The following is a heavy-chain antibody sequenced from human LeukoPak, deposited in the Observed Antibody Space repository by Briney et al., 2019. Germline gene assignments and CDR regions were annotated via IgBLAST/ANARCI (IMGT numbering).Heavy chain of an antibody. CDR3: ARDSGDKDWFDP. V-gene: IGHV1-2*02. CDR1: GYTFTDYY. D-gene: IGHD3-10*01. J-gene: IGHJ5*02. CDR2: INPNSGGT. Sequence: ASVKVSCKASGYTFTDYYIHWVRQAPGQGLESMGWINPNSGGTDYAQKFQGRVTMTRDTSIGTAYMELSRLRSDDTAVYYCARDSGDKDWFDPWGQGTLVTVSS.